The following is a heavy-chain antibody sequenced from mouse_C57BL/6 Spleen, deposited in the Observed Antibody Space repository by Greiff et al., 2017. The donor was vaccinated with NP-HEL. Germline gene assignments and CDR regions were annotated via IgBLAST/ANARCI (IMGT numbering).Heavy chain of an antibody. J-gene: IGHJ4*01. CDR1: GFNFKDYY. V-gene: IGHV14-2*01. Sequence: VQLKQSGAELVKPGASVKLSCTASGFNFKDYYMHWVKQRTEQGLEWIGRIDPADGDTKYAPKFKGKATITADTSSNTAYLQLSSLTSEDTAVYYCARSGYDGYYYAMDGWSQGTSVTVYS. D-gene: IGHD2-3*01. CDR2: IDPADGDT. CDR3: ARSGYDGYYYAMDG.